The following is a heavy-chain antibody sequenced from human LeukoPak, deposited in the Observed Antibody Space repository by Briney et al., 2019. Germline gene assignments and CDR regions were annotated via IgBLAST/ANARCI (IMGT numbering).Heavy chain of an antibody. J-gene: IGHJ4*02. Sequence: GGSLRLSCAASGFTFSSYAMSWIRQAPGKWLEWVSIISSGGATTYYADSVKGRFTISRDNSKNTLYLQMNSLRSDDTAVYYCARVEGDGYNGVDYWGQGTLVTVSS. CDR2: ISSGGATT. CDR3: ARVEGDGYNGVDY. CDR1: GFTFSSYA. D-gene: IGHD5-24*01. V-gene: IGHV3-23*01.